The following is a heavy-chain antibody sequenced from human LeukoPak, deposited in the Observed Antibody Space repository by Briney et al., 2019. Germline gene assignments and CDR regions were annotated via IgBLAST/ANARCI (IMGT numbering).Heavy chain of an antibody. J-gene: IGHJ4*02. CDR2: ITGSDDAT. CDR3: AKGPQLYSGYHPNY. Sequence: PGGSLRLSCAASGFTFSSAAMTWVRQAPGKGLEWVSTITGSDDATYYADSVKGRFTISRDFSRNTVGLQMNSLRTEDTAIYYCAKGPQLYSGYHPNYWGQGTLVPVSS. CDR1: GFTFSSAA. D-gene: IGHD5-12*01. V-gene: IGHV3-23*01.